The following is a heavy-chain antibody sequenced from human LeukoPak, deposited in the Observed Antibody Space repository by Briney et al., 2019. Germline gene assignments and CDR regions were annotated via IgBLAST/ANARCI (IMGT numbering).Heavy chain of an antibody. CDR2: INPNSGT. J-gene: IGHJ5*02. CDR3: AKTIADGRFDP. V-gene: IGHV1-2*06. D-gene: IGHD6-13*01. CDR1: GYTFTGYY. Sequence: GASVKVSCKASGYTFTGYYMHWVRQAPGQGLEWMGRINPNSGTNYAQKFQGRVTMTRDTSISTAYMELSRLRSDDTAVYYCAKTIADGRFDPWAREPWSPSPQ.